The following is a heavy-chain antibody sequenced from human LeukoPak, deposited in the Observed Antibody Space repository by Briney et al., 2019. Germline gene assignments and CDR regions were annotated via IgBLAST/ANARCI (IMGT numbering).Heavy chain of an antibody. Sequence: GGSLRLSCAASGFTFSSYSMNWVRQAPGKGLEGVAVIWYDGSNKYYADSVKGRFTISRDNSKNTLYLQMNSLRAEDTAVYYCARGIAARPYYYYYYMDVWGKGTTVTVSS. D-gene: IGHD6-6*01. CDR3: ARGIAARPYYYYYYMDV. CDR2: IWYDGSNK. V-gene: IGHV3-33*08. CDR1: GFTFSSYS. J-gene: IGHJ6*03.